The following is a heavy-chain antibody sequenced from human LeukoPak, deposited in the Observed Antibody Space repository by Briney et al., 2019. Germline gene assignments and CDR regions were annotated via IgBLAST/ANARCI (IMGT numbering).Heavy chain of an antibody. V-gene: IGHV3-21*01. J-gene: IGHJ5*02. D-gene: IGHD4-17*01. CDR1: GFTFSSYA. CDR3: ARDSGYGDYVPRLGWFDP. Sequence: GGSLRLSCAASGFTFSSYAMSWVRQAPGKGLEWVSSISSSSSYIHYADSVKGRFTISRDNAKNSLYLQMNSLRAEDTAVYYCARDSGYGDYVPRLGWFDPWGQGTLVTVSS. CDR2: ISSSSSYI.